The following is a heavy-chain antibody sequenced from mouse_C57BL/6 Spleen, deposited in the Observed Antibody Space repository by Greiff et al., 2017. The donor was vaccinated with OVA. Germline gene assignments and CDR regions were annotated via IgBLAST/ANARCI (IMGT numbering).Heavy chain of an antibody. CDR2: ISSGGSYT. CDR1: GFTFSSYG. V-gene: IGHV5-6*01. J-gene: IGHJ2*01. CDR3: ARPTVVATTPYYFDY. Sequence: DVHLVESGGDLVKPGGSLKLSCAASGFTFSSYGMSWVRQTPDKRLEWVATISSGGSYTYYPDSVKGRFTISRDNAKNTLYLQMSSLKSEDTAMYYCARPTVVATTPYYFDYWGQGTTLTVSS. D-gene: IGHD1-1*01.